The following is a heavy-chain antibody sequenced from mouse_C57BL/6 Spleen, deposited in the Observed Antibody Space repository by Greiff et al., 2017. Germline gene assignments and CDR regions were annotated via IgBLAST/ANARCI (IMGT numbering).Heavy chain of an antibody. CDR3: TRDYYGSSFDY. V-gene: IGHV5-9-1*02. CDR2: ISSGGDYI. D-gene: IGHD1-1*01. Sequence: EVKLVESGEGLVKPGGSLKLSCAASGFTFSSYALSWVRQTPEKRLEWVAYISSGGDYIYYADTVKGRFTISRDNARNTLYLQISSLKSEDTAMYYCTRDYYGSSFDYWGQGTTLTVSS. CDR1: GFTFSSYA. J-gene: IGHJ2*01.